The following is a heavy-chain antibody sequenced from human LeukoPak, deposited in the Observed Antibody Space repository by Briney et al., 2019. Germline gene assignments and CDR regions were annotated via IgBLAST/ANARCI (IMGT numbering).Heavy chain of an antibody. V-gene: IGHV4-59*01. J-gene: IGHJ4*02. CDR3: ARAAYYYDSSGYYYASFYFDY. D-gene: IGHD3-22*01. Sequence: SETLSLTCTVSGGSISSYYWSWIRQPPGKGLEWIGYIYYNGSTNYNPSLKSRVTISVDTSKNQFSLKLSSVTAADTAVYYCARAAYYYDSSGYYYASFYFDYWGQGTLVTVSS. CDR2: IYYNGST. CDR1: GGSISSYY.